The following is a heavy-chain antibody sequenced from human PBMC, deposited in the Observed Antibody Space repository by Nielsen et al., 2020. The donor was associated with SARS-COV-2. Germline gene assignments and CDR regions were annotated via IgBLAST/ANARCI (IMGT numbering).Heavy chain of an antibody. CDR1: GFTFRDYA. D-gene: IGHD5-12*01. CDR2: INGSGGST. J-gene: IGHJ4*02. V-gene: IGHV3-23*01. Sequence: GESLKTSCAASGFTFRDYAMSRVRPAPGKGLEWVSAINGSGGSTYYADSVKGRFTISRDNSKNTLYLQMNSLRAEDTAVYYCAKGPRSGYDYFDYWGQGTLVTVSS. CDR3: AKGPRSGYDYFDY.